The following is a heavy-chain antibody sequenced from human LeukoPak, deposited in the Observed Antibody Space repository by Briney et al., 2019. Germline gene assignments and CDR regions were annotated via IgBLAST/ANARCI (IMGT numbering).Heavy chain of an antibody. CDR2: IKQDGSEK. V-gene: IGHV3-7*03. J-gene: IGHJ4*02. CDR1: GFTFSNYW. Sequence: GGSLRLSCAASGFTFSNYWMSWVRQAPGKGLEWVANIKQDGSEKYYVDSVKGRFTISRDNAKNPLYLQMNSLRAEDTAVYYCAREKFLEWYAVAGTFGYFDYWGQGTLVTVSS. D-gene: IGHD6-19*01. CDR3: AREKFLEWYAVAGTFGYFDY.